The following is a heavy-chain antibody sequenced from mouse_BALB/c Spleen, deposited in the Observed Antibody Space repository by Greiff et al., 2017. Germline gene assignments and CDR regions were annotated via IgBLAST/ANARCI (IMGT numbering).Heavy chain of an antibody. CDR3: ARDGKGAMDY. Sequence: EVQRVESGGGLVKPGGSLKLSCAASGFTFSSYAMSWVRQTPEKRLEWVASISSGGSTYYPDSVKGRFTISRDNARNILYLQMSSLRSEDTAMYYCARDGKGAMDYWGQGTSVTVSS. V-gene: IGHV5-6-5*01. J-gene: IGHJ4*01. CDR1: GFTFSSYA. CDR2: ISSGGST. D-gene: IGHD1-1*01.